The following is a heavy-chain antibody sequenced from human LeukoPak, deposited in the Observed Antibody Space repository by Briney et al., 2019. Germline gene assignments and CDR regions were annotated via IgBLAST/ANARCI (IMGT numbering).Heavy chain of an antibody. CDR3: ARARDGDYLDY. D-gene: IGHD4-17*01. CDR2: IWYDGSNK. V-gene: IGHV3-33*01. Sequence: PGRSLRLSCAASGFTFSSYGMHWVRQAPGKGLEWVAVIWYDGSNKYYADSVKGRFTISRDNSKNTLYLQMNSLRAEDTPVYYCARARDGDYLDYCGQGTLVTVSS. J-gene: IGHJ4*02. CDR1: GFTFSSYG.